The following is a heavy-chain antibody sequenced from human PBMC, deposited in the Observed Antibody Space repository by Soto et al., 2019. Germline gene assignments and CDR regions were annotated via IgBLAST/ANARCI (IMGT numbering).Heavy chain of an antibody. CDR1: GYTFTSYD. J-gene: IGHJ6*02. Sequence: ASVKVSCKASGYTFTSYDINWVRQATGQGLEWMGWMNPNSGNTGYAQKFQGRVTMTRNTSISTAYMELSSLRSEDTAVYYCARSKIVIMVCAMTTYGMDVWGQGTTVTVSS. V-gene: IGHV1-8*01. CDR2: MNPNSGNT. D-gene: IGHD2-8*01. CDR3: ARSKIVIMVCAMTTYGMDV.